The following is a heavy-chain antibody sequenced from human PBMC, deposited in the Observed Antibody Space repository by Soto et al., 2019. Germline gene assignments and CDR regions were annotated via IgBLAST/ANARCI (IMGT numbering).Heavy chain of an antibody. V-gene: IGHV3-30*18. J-gene: IGHJ6*02. CDR2: ISYDGSNK. CDR3: AKDGTRYCSGGSCFGYYGMDV. D-gene: IGHD2-15*01. Sequence: GGSRRLSCAASGFTFSSYGMHWVRQAPGKGLEWVAVISYDGSNKYYADSVKGRFTISRDNSKNTLYLQMNSLRAEDTAVYYCAKDGTRYCSGGSCFGYYGMDVWGQGTTVTVSS. CDR1: GFTFSSYG.